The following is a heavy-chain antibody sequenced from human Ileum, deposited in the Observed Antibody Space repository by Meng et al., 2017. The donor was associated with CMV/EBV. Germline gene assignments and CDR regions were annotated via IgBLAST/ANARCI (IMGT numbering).Heavy chain of an antibody. CDR2: ISYSGSS. D-gene: IGHD2-2*01. CDR1: GGSIGSSNYY. V-gene: IGHV4-39*07. Sequence: ESLKISCTVSGGSIGSSNYYWGWIRQPPQKGLEWIGSISYSGSSYFNPSLKSRVTISGDTSKNQFSLNLNSVTAADTALYYCVRYCSSSSCFLKRAFDLWGQGTLVTVSS. CDR3: VRYCSSSSCFLKRAFDL. J-gene: IGHJ4*02.